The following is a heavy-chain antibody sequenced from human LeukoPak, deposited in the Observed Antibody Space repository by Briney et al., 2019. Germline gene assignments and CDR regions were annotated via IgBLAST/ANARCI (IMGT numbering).Heavy chain of an antibody. CDR3: AKDPWGQWLVLTGADAFDI. Sequence: GGSLRLSCAASGFTFSSYGMHWVRQAPGKGLEWVAVISYDGSNKYYADSVKGRFTISRDNSENTLYLQMNSLRAEDTAVYYCAKDPWGQWLVLTGADAFDIWGQGTMVTVSS. CDR1: GFTFSSYG. D-gene: IGHD6-19*01. CDR2: ISYDGSNK. V-gene: IGHV3-30*18. J-gene: IGHJ3*02.